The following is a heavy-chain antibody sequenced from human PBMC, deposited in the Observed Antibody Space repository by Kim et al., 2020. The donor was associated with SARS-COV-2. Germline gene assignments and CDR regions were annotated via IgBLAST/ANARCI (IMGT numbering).Heavy chain of an antibody. V-gene: IGHV4-34*01. CDR3: ARGRMVRGVIFARYGMDV. J-gene: IGHJ6*02. CDR1: GGSFSGYY. CDR2: INHSGST. D-gene: IGHD3-10*01. Sequence: SETLSLTCAVYGGSFSGYYWSWIRQPPGKGLEWIGEINHSGSTNYNPSLKSRVTISVDTSKNQFSLKLSSVTAADTAVYYCARGRMVRGVIFARYGMDVWGQGTTVTVSS.